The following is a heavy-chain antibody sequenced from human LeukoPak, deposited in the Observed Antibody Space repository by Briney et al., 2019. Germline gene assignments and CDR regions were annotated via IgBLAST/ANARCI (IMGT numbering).Heavy chain of an antibody. D-gene: IGHD2-2*01. CDR3: ANSAGYCSSTSCFDYYFDY. CDR2: ISGSGDST. V-gene: IGHV3-23*01. J-gene: IGHJ4*02. Sequence: GGSLRLSCAASGFTFSSYAMSWVRQAPGKGLEWVSSISGSGDSTYYADSVKGRFAISRDNSKNTLYLQMNSLRAENTAVYYCANSAGYCSSTSCFDYYFDYWGQGTLVTVSS. CDR1: GFTFSSYA.